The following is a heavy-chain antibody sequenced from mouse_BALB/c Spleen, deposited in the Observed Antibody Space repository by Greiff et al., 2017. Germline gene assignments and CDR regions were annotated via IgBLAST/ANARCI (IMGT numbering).Heavy chain of an antibody. CDR3: ARQVETGTSFAD. V-gene: IGHV5-6*02. CDR2: ISSGGSYT. J-gene: IGHJ3*01. D-gene: IGHD4-1*01. Sequence: EVKLVESGGDLVKPGGSLKLSCAASGFTFSSYGVSWVRQTPDKRLEWVATISSGGSYTYYPDSVKGRFTISRDNDKNTLYLQMSSLKSEDTAMYYCARQVETGTSFADWGQGTLVTVSA. CDR1: GFTFSSYG.